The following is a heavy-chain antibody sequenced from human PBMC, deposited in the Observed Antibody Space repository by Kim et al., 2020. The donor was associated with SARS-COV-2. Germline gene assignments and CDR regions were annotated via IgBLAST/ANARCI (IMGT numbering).Heavy chain of an antibody. CDR1: GFTFDDYA. CDR2: ISWNSGSI. CDR3: AKGWGAVAEAFDY. J-gene: IGHJ4*02. D-gene: IGHD6-19*01. V-gene: IGHV3-9*01. Sequence: GGSLRLSCAASGFTFDDYAMHWVRQAPGKGLEWVSGISWNSGSIGYADSVKGRFTISRDNAKNSLYLQMNSLRAEDTALYYCAKGWGAVAEAFDYWGQGTLPPVSS.